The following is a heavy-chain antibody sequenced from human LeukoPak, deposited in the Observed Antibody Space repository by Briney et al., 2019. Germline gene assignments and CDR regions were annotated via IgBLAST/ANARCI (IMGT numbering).Heavy chain of an antibody. CDR2: IYTSGSA. D-gene: IGHD3-16*02. V-gene: IGHV4-4*07. Sequence: SETLSLTCTVSGGSISSYYWSWIRQPAGKGLEWIWRIYTSGSANYNPSLKSRVTMSVDTSKNQFSLKLSSVTAADTAVYYCARSYYDYVWGSYPYFDYWGQGTLVTVSS. CDR1: GGSISSYY. CDR3: ARSYYDYVWGSYPYFDY. J-gene: IGHJ4*02.